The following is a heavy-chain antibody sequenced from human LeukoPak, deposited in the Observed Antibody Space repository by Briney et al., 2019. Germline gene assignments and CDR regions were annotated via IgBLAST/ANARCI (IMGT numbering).Heavy chain of an antibody. CDR1: GFTFKDYY. CDR2: IDSSGSNI. D-gene: IGHD3-9*01. Sequence: GGSLRLSCATSGFTFKDYYMSWIRQAPGKGPEWVSYIDSSGSNIYYADSAKGRFTISRDNAKKSLYLQMNSLRAEDTAVYYCARGAYDILTAYYVWGQGTLVTVSS. V-gene: IGHV3-11*01. J-gene: IGHJ4*02. CDR3: ARGAYDILTAYYV.